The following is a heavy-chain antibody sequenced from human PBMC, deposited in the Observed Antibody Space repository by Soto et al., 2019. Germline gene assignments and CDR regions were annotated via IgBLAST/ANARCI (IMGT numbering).Heavy chain of an antibody. CDR2: IIPIFGTA. J-gene: IGHJ4*02. CDR1: GGTFSSYA. V-gene: IGHV1-69*13. CDR3: ARDYGGSYYMDY. D-gene: IGHD1-26*01. Sequence: ASVKVSCKASGGTFSSYAISWVRQAPGQGLEWMGGIIPIFGTANYAQKFQGRVTITADESTSTAYTELSSLRSEDTAVYYCARDYGGSYYMDYWGQGTLVTVSS.